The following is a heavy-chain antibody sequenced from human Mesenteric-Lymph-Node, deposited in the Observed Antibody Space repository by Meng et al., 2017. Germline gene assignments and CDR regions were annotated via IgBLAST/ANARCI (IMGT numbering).Heavy chain of an antibody. Sequence: QVQLQQWGAGVLKPSETLSLNCAVYGGSLTGYYWSWIRQPPGKGLEWIGEVSHGGGTNYNPSLKSRVTVSADTSKNQFFLNLRSVTAADTAVYYCARGGSTPMVLKYWGQGNLATFPS. D-gene: IGHD3-10*01. J-gene: IGHJ4*02. CDR3: ARGGSTPMVLKY. V-gene: IGHV4-34*01. CDR1: GGSLTGYY. CDR2: VSHGGGT.